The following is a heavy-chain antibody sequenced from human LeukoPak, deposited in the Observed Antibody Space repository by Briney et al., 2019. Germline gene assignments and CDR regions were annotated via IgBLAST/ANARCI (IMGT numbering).Heavy chain of an antibody. V-gene: IGHV5-51*01. J-gene: IGHJ4*02. Sequence: GESLNITCKGSGYSFTSYWIGWVRQMPGKGLEWMGIIWPGDSDTRYSPSFQGQVTISADNSISTAYLQWSSLKASDTDMYYCARGFASSTDYWGQGTLVTVSS. D-gene: IGHD3-10*01. CDR3: ARGFASSTDY. CDR1: GYSFTSYW. CDR2: IWPGDSDT.